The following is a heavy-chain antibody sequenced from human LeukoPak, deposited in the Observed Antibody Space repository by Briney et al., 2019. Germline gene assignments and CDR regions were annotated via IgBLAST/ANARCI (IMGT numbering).Heavy chain of an antibody. V-gene: IGHV3-7*04. CDR1: GFTFAPYW. Sequence: GGSLRLSCAASGFTFAPYWMTWVRQAPGKGLEYVATMNRDGSEKYYVDSVKGRFTISRDNSMNSLYLQMDSLRAEDTAVYYCARGIEEWLYLYYWGQGALVTVAS. D-gene: IGHD3-3*01. CDR3: ARGIEEWLYLYY. J-gene: IGHJ4*02. CDR2: MNRDGSEK.